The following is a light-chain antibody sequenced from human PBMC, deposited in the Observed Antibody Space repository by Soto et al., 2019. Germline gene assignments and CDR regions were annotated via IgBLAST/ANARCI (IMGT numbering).Light chain of an antibody. Sequence: QSALTQPASVSGSPGQSITISCTGTSSDVGTYNLVSWYQHHPGKAPKLMIYEGSKRPSGVSNRFSDSKSGNTASLTISGLQAEDEADYYCCSYAGSSTYVFGTGTKLTVL. CDR2: EGS. CDR1: SSDVGTYNL. V-gene: IGLV2-23*01. CDR3: CSYAGSSTYV. J-gene: IGLJ1*01.